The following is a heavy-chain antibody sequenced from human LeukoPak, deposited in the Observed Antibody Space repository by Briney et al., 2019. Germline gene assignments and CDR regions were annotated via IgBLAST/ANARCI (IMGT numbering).Heavy chain of an antibody. CDR3: ARGQVPAARGYNWFDP. CDR1: GWSFNDYY. J-gene: IGHJ5*02. V-gene: IGHV4-34*01. D-gene: IGHD2-2*01. CDR2: INARGDT. Sequence: SETLSLTCTLYGWSFNDYYWNWIPQPPGKGLEWLGEINARGDTNFNPALKSRVTISVDTSKSQFSLRLTSMIAADTAVYYCARGQVPAARGYNWFDPWGQGTLVTVSS.